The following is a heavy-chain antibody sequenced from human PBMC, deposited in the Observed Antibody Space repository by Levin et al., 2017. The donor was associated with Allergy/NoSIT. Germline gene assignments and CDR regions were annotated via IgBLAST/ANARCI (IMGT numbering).Heavy chain of an antibody. Sequence: GGSLRLSCVASGFTFRSYGMHWIRQAPGKGLEWVAVIWYDGSNKYYADSVKGRFTISRDNSKDTLYLQMNSLRAEDTAVYYCARWTNNIFIGYFSRWGQGTMVTVSS. CDR1: GFTFRSYG. V-gene: IGHV3-33*01. CDR2: IWYDGSNK. J-gene: IGHJ3*01. CDR3: ARWTNNIFIGYFSR. D-gene: IGHD3-9*01.